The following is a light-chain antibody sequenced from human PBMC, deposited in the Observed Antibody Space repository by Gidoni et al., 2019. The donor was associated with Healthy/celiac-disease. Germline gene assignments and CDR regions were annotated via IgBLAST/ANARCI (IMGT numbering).Light chain of an antibody. CDR2: DAS. V-gene: IGKV3-11*01. CDR1: QSVSSY. Sequence: ELVLTQSPATLSLSPGERATLSCRASQSVSSYLAWYQQKPGQAPRLLIYDASNRATGIPARFSGSGSGTDVTLTISSLEPEDFAVYYCQQRSNWPRTFGQXTKVEIK. J-gene: IGKJ1*01. CDR3: QQRSNWPRT.